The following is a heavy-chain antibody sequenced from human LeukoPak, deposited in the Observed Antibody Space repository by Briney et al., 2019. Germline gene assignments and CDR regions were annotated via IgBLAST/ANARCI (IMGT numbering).Heavy chain of an antibody. D-gene: IGHD2-8*01. CDR3: AREDVVLVDAVRYYYYGMDV. CDR1: GYNFISYY. J-gene: IGHJ6*02. V-gene: IGHV1-46*01. CDR2: INPGGGST. Sequence: GASVKVSCKASGYNFISYYMHWVRQALGQGLEWMGIINPGGGSTSYAQKFQDRVTMTRDTSTSTVYMELSSLKSEDTAVYYCAREDVVLVDAVRYYYYGMDVWGQGTTVNVSS.